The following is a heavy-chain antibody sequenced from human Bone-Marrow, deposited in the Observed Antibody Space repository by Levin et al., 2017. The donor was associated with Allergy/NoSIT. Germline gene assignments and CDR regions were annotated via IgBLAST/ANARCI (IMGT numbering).Heavy chain of an antibody. Sequence: LTGGSLRLSCAASGFTFSSYWMSWVRQAPGKGLEWVANIKQDGSEKYYVDSVKGRFTISRDNAKNSLYLQMNSLRAEDTAVYYCARITLGYCSGGSCYGDYFDYWGQGTLVTVSS. CDR3: ARITLGYCSGGSCYGDYFDY. J-gene: IGHJ4*02. CDR1: GFTFSSYW. D-gene: IGHD2-15*01. CDR2: IKQDGSEK. V-gene: IGHV3-7*01.